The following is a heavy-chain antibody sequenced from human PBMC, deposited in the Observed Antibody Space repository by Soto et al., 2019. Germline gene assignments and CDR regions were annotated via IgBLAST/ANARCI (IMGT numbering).Heavy chain of an antibody. CDR3: ASRDWYSIDY. CDR1: GGSISSYY. V-gene: IGHV4-59*08. D-gene: IGHD3-9*01. CDR2: IYNSGRT. J-gene: IGHJ4*02. Sequence: QVQLQESGPGLVKPSETLSLTCTVSGGSISSYYWSWIRQPPGQGLEWIGYIYNSGRTNYNPSLKSRVTISVDTSKNQFSLKRSSVTAADTAVYYCASRDWYSIDYWGQGTMVTVYS.